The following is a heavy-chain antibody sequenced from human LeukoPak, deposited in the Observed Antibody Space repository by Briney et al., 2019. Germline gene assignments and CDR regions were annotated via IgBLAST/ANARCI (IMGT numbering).Heavy chain of an antibody. D-gene: IGHD2-2*01. V-gene: IGHV3-23*01. CDR3: AKEDCSSISCSSHIDH. Sequence: GGSLRLSCAASGFTFNGYSMNWVRQAPGKGLEWVSGFSGSGGSTYYAESVKGRLTVSRDDSKNTLFLQLNSLRDEDTAVYYCAKEDCSSISCSSHIDHWGQGTLVTVSS. CDR1: GFTFNGYS. J-gene: IGHJ4*02. CDR2: FSGSGGST.